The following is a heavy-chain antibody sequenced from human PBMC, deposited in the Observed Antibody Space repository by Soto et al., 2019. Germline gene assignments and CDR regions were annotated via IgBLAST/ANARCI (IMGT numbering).Heavy chain of an antibody. CDR1: GYTFTSYA. J-gene: IGHJ6*02. CDR2: INAGNGNT. CDR3: ARETYYYGSGSPGDYYYGMDV. V-gene: IGHV1-3*01. D-gene: IGHD3-10*01. Sequence: QVQLMQSGAEVKKPGASVKVSCKASGYTFTSYAMHWVRQAPGQRLEWMGWINAGNGNTKYSQKFQGRVTITRDTSASTAYMELSSLRSEDTAVYYCARETYYYGSGSPGDYYYGMDVWGQGTTVTVSS.